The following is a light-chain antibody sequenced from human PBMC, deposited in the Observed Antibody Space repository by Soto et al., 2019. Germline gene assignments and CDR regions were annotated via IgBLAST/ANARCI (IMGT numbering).Light chain of an antibody. V-gene: IGLV2-14*01. CDR1: SSDIGGYKY. Sequence: QSVLTQPASVSGSLGQSITISCTGTSSDIGGYKYVSWYQQHPGKAPKLIIFEVSNRPSGVSDRFSGSNSGNTASLTISGLQAEDEADYYCCSHTISGAPVFGGGTKVTVL. CDR3: CSHTISGAPV. CDR2: EVS. J-gene: IGLJ2*01.